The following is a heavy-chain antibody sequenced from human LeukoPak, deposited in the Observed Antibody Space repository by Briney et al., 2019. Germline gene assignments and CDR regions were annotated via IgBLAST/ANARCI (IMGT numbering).Heavy chain of an antibody. Sequence: GRSLRLSCAASGFTFSSYGMHWVRQAPGKGLEWVAVISYDGSNKYYADSVKGRFTISRDNSKNTLYLQMNSLRAEDTAVYYCATYSIGAATHDPYYYYMDVWGKGTTVTISS. V-gene: IGHV3-30*03. CDR1: GFTFSSYG. CDR2: ISYDGSNK. D-gene: IGHD2-15*01. CDR3: ATYSIGAATHDPYYYYMDV. J-gene: IGHJ6*03.